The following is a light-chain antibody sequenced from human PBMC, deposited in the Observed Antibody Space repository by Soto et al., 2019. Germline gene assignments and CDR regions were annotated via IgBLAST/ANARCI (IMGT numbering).Light chain of an antibody. V-gene: IGKV1-39*01. J-gene: IGKJ5*01. CDR1: QSISSF. Sequence: IQLTQSPSSLSGSVGDRVSITCRASQSISSFLNWYQQKPGKAPKVLIYAASRLESGVPSRFSGSGSGTDFTLTISSLQPEDFATYYCQQSYSTLITFGQGTRLEIK. CDR3: QQSYSTLIT. CDR2: AAS.